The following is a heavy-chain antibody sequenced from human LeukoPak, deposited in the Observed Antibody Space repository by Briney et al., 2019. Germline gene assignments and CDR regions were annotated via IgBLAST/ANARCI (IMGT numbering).Heavy chain of an antibody. V-gene: IGHV4-59*01. J-gene: IGHJ6*02. CDR2: IYYSGST. CDR3: ARDRSYDILTAYSVSEASGMDV. D-gene: IGHD3-9*01. Sequence: PSETLSLTCTVSGGSISSYYWSWIRQPPGKGLEWIGYIYYSGSTNYNPSLKSRVTISVDTSKNQFSLKLSSVTAADTAVYYCARDRSYDILTAYSVSEASGMDVWGQGTTVTVSS. CDR1: GGSISSYY.